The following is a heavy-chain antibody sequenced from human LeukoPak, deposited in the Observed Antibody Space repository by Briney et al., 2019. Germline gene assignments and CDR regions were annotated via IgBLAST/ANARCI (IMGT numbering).Heavy chain of an antibody. CDR3: ASPGLRYFDWLLLGDGAFDI. Sequence: VASVKVSCKASGYTFTGYYMHWVRQAPGQGLEWMGRINPNSGGTNYAQKFQGRVTMTRDTSISTAYMELSRLRSDDTAVYYCASPGLRYFDWLLLGDGAFDIWGQGTMVTVSS. CDR1: GYTFTGYY. D-gene: IGHD3-9*01. V-gene: IGHV1-2*06. J-gene: IGHJ3*02. CDR2: INPNSGGT.